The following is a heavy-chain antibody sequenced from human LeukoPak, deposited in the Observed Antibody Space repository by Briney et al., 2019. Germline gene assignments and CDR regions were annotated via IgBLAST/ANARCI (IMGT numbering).Heavy chain of an antibody. V-gene: IGHV4-34*01. J-gene: IGHJ4*02. CDR2: INHSGST. CDR3: AREKKYYYDSSGVDY. CDR1: GGSFSGYY. Sequence: PSETLSLTCAVYGGSFSGYYWSWIRQPPGKGLEWIGEINHSGSTNYNPSLKSRVTISVDTSKNQFSLKLSSVTAADTAVYYCAREKKYYYDSSGVDYWGQGTLVTVSS. D-gene: IGHD3-22*01.